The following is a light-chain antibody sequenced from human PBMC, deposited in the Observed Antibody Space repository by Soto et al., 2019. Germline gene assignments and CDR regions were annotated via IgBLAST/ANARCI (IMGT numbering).Light chain of an antibody. J-gene: IGKJ4*01. CDR2: DTF. CDR1: QDSSTY. Sequence: IVLTQAPASLSLSPGERATLSCRASQDSSTYLAWYQQKPGQAPRLFIYDTFNRASDVPSRFSGSGSGTVFTLTINNVAPEDSAIYYCQQRSTWPLTFGGGTKLEIK. CDR3: QQRSTWPLT. V-gene: IGKV3-11*01.